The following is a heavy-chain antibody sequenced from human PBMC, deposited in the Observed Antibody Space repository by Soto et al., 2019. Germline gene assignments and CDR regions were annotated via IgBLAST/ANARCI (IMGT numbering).Heavy chain of an antibody. V-gene: IGHV2-5*02. J-gene: IGHJ4*02. CDR3: AHLGGVAVAGTVFEN. D-gene: IGHD6-19*01. CDR2: IYWDDDK. Sequence: KESGPTLVKPTQTLTLTCTFSGFSLSTSGVGMGWIRQPPGKALEWLALIYWDDDKRYSPSLKSRLTITKDTSKNQVVLTMTNMDPVDTATYYCAHLGGVAVAGTVFENWGQGTLVTVSS. CDR1: GFSLSTSGVG.